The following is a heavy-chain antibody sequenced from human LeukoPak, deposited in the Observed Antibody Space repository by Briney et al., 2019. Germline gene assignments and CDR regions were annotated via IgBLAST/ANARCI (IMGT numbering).Heavy chain of an antibody. D-gene: IGHD4-23*01. Sequence: GGSLRLSCAASGFTFSSYSMNWVRQAPGKGLEWVSYISSSSSTIYYADSVKGRFTISRDNAKNSLYLQMNSLRAEDTAVYYCARDREVVTWGKLDYFDYWGQGTLVTVSS. V-gene: IGHV3-48*04. J-gene: IGHJ4*02. CDR3: ARDREVVTWGKLDYFDY. CDR1: GFTFSSYS. CDR2: ISSSSSTI.